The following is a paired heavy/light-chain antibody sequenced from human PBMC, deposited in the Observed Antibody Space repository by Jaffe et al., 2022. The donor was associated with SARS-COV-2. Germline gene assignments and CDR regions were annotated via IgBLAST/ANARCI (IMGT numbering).Light chain of an antibody. CDR3: QQSNSIPPT. Sequence: DIQMTQSPSSLSASVGDRVTITCRASQSISSYLNWYQQKPGKAPKLLIYAASSLQSGVPSRFSGSGSGTDFTLTISSLQPEDFATYYCQQSNSIPPTFGQGTKVEIK. J-gene: IGKJ1*01. CDR1: QSISSY. CDR2: AAS. V-gene: IGKV1-39*01.
Heavy chain of an antibody. CDR1: GFTFSSYA. J-gene: IGHJ4*02. CDR3: AKARGCSGGNCYLDY. V-gene: IGHV3-23*04. CDR2: ISGSGAST. D-gene: IGHD2-15*01. Sequence: EVQLVESGGGLVQPGGSLRLSCAASGFTFSSYAMSWVRQAPGKGLEWVSGISGSGASTYCANSVKGRFTISRDNSKNMLYLQMNSLRAEDTAVYYCAKARGCSGGNCYLDYWGQGTLVTVSS.